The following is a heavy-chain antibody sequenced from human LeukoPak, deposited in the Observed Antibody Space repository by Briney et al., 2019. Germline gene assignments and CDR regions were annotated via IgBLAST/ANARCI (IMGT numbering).Heavy chain of an antibody. CDR1: GVTFSNYA. V-gene: IGHV3-23*01. D-gene: IGHD5/OR15-5a*01. Sequence: GGSLRLSRAASGVTFSNYAMSWVRQAPGKGLEWVSSIGGSGDITYYADSVKGRFTLSRDNSKNTLYLQMNSLRSEDTAVYYCAREIGLLDYWGQGNLVTVSS. CDR3: AREIGLLDY. CDR2: IGGSGDIT. J-gene: IGHJ4*02.